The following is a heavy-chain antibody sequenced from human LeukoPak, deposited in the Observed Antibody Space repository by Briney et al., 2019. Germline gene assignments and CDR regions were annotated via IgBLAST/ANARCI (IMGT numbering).Heavy chain of an antibody. V-gene: IGHV3-20*04. J-gene: IGHJ5*02. D-gene: IGHD4-17*01. CDR1: GFTFDDYG. Sequence: GGSLRLSCAASGFTFDDYGMSWVRQAPGRGLEWVSGINWNGGSTGYADSVKGRFTISRDNAKNSLYLQMNSLRAEDTALYYCARGSRMTTVTQFDPWGEGNLVTVSS. CDR3: ARGSRMTTVTQFDP. CDR2: INWNGGST.